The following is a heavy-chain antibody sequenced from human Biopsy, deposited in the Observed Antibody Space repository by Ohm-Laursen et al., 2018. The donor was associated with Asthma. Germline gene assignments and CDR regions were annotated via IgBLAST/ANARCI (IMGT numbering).Heavy chain of an antibody. CDR1: GGTFNTYV. D-gene: IGHD2-2*01. J-gene: IGHJ4*02. CDR2: INSVFGTT. V-gene: IGHV1-69*13. CDR3: ARKAGSCISRTCYSLDF. Sequence: SVKVSCKPLGGTFNTYVIGWVRPAPGQGLEWMGGINSVFGTTTYPQKFQDRVTITADDSPSTVYMELSSLRSEDTAVYYCARKAGSCISRTCYSLDFWGQGTLVTVSS.